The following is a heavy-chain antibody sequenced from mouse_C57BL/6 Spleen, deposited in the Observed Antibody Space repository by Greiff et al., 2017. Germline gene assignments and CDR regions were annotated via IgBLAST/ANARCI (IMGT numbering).Heavy chain of an antibody. Sequence: QVQLQQSGAELVRPGASVKLSCKASGYTFTDYYINWVKQRPGQGLEWIARIYPGSGNTYYNEKFKGKATLTAEKSSSTAYMQLSSLTSEDSAVYFCARADYSDYWGQGTTLTVSS. V-gene: IGHV1-76*01. CDR1: GYTFTDYY. J-gene: IGHJ2*01. CDR3: ARADYSDY. CDR2: IYPGSGNT.